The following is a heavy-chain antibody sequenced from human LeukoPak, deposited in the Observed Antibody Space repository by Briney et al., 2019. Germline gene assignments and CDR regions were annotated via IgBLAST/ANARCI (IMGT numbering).Heavy chain of an antibody. D-gene: IGHD6-13*01. CDR1: GFTFSDHY. V-gene: IGHV3-72*01. CDR2: TRNKANSYTT. J-gene: IGHJ4*02. Sequence: GGSLRLSCAASGFTFSDHYMDWVRQAPGKGLEWVGRTRNKANSYTTEYAASVKGRFTISRDDSKNSLYLQMNSLKTEDTAVYYCARNKGYSSSWTPFDYWGQGTLVTVSS. CDR3: ARNKGYSSSWTPFDY.